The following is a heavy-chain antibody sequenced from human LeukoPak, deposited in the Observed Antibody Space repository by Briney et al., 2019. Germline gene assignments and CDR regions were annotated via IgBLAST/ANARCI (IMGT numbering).Heavy chain of an antibody. J-gene: IGHJ4*02. D-gene: IGHD6-19*01. CDR2: ISSSSSYI. Sequence: PGGSLRLSCAASGFTFSSYSMNWVRQAPGKGLEWVSSISSSSSYIYYADSVKGRFTISRDNAKNSLYLQMNSLRAEDTAVYYCAKTIRQWPPSDYWGQGTRVTVSS. V-gene: IGHV3-21*04. CDR3: AKTIRQWPPSDY. CDR1: GFTFSSYS.